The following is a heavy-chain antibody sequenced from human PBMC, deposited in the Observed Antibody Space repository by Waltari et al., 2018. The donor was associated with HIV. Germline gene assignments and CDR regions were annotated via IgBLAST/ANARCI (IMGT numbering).Heavy chain of an antibody. Sequence: EVQLVESGGGSVQRGGSRRLSCTVSGFVFSRSWMTWVRQAPGKGLEWVASIKEDGSETNYMGSVKGRFSISRDNAKSSMYLQMYGLRVEDTAVYYCARVQWPTQSFDYWGQGVLVSVS. V-gene: IGHV3-7*01. CDR3: ARVQWPTQSFDY. CDR2: IKEDGSET. D-gene: IGHD6-19*01. J-gene: IGHJ4*02. CDR1: GFVFSRSW.